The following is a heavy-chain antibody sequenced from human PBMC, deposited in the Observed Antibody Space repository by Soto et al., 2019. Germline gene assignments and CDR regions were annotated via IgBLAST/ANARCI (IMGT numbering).Heavy chain of an antibody. D-gene: IGHD3-10*01. J-gene: IGHJ5*02. CDR1: GGSISSYY. V-gene: IGHV4-59*01. CDR2: IYYSGST. CDR3: ARYGSGSSVWFDP. Sequence: SETLSLTCTVSGGSISSYYWSWIRQPPGKGLEWIGYIYYSGSTNYNPSLKSRVTISVDTSKNQSSLKLSSVTAADTAVYYCARYGSGSSVWFDPWGKGTLVTVSS.